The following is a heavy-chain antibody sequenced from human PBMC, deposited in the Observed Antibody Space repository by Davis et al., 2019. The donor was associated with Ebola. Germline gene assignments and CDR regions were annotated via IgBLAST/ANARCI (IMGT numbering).Heavy chain of an antibody. V-gene: IGHV1-69*04. CDR1: GGTFSSYA. CDR3: ARDSLTTLFGVRGFYGMDV. J-gene: IGHJ6*02. D-gene: IGHD3-3*01. Sequence: SVKVSCKASGGTFSSYAISWVRQAPGQGLEWMGRIIPILGIANYAQKFQGRVTITADKSTSTAYMELSSLRSEDTAVYYCARDSLTTLFGVRGFYGMDVWGQGTTVTVSS. CDR2: IIPILGIA.